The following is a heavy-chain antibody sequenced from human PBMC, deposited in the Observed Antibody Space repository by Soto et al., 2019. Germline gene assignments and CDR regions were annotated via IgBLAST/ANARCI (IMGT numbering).Heavy chain of an antibody. D-gene: IGHD3-9*01. CDR2: ISYDGSNK. V-gene: IGHV3-30*18. CDR3: AKDGNYDILTGYSYYGMDV. Sequence: VGSLRLSCAASGFTVSSNYMSWVRQAPGKGLDWVAVISYDGSNKYYADSVKGRFTISRDNSKNTLYLQMNSLRAEDTAVYYCAKDGNYDILTGYSYYGMDVWGQGTTVTVSS. J-gene: IGHJ6*02. CDR1: GFTVSSNY.